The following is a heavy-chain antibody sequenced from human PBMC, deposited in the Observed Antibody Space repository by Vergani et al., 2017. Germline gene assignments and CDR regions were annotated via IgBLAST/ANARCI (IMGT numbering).Heavy chain of an antibody. Sequence: VQLQQWGAGLLKPSETLSLTCAVYGGSFSGYYWSWIRQPPGKGLEWVSAISGSGGSTYYADSVKGRFTISRDNSKNTLYLQMNSLRAEDTAVYYCAKRVAVAGWYFDLWGRGTLVTVSS. V-gene: IGHV3-23*01. J-gene: IGHJ2*01. D-gene: IGHD6-19*01. CDR2: ISGSGGST. CDR3: AKRVAVAGWYFDL. CDR1: GGSFSGYY.